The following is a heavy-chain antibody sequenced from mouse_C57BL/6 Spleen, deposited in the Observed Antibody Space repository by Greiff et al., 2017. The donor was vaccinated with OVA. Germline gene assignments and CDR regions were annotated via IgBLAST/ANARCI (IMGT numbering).Heavy chain of an antibody. CDR2: IDPSDSYT. CDR1: GYTFTSYW. V-gene: IGHV1-50*01. CDR3: ARFGGAY. Sequence: QVQLQQPGAELVKPGASVKLSCKASGYTFTSYWMQWVKQRPGQGLEWIGEIDPSDSYTNYNQKFKGKATLTVDTSSSTAYMQLSSLTAEDCAVYCCARFGGAYWGKGTLVTVSA. J-gene: IGHJ3*01.